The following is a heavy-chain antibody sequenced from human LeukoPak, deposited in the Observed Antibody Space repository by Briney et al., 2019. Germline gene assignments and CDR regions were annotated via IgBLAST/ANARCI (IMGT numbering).Heavy chain of an antibody. CDR2: ISAYNGNT. CDR3: AREGDIVVVPAALDY. Sequence: GASVKVSCKASGYTFTSYGISWVRQAPGQGLEWMGWISAYNGNTNYAQKLQGRVTMTTDTSTSTVYMELRSLRSDDTAVYYCAREGDIVVVPAALDYWGQGTLVTVSS. D-gene: IGHD2-2*01. J-gene: IGHJ4*02. V-gene: IGHV1-18*01. CDR1: GYTFTSYG.